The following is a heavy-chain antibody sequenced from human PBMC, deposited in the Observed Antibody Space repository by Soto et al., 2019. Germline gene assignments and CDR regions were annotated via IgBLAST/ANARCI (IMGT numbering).Heavy chain of an antibody. CDR2: IIPIFGTA. J-gene: IGHJ6*02. CDR3: ASGDYDFWSGPGGGMDV. CDR1: GGTFSSYA. V-gene: IGHV1-69*12. D-gene: IGHD3-3*01. Sequence: QVQLVQSGAEVAKPGSSVKVSCKASGGTFSSYAISWVRQAPGQGLEWMGVIIPIFGTANYAQKCQGRVTITADESTSTAYMELSSMRSEDTAVYYCASGDYDFWSGPGGGMDVWGQGATVTVSS.